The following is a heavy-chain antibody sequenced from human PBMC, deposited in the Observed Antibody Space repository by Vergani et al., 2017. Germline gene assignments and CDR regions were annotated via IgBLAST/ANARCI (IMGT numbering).Heavy chain of an antibody. CDR3: AGLYCSSTSCYVFDY. CDR2: IYPGDSDT. J-gene: IGHJ4*02. V-gene: IGHV5-51*03. D-gene: IGHD2-2*01. Sequence: EVQLVQSGAEVKKPGESLKISCKGSGYSFTSYWIGWVRQMPGKGLEWMGIIYPGDSDTRYSPSFQGQVTISADKSISTAYLQWSSLEASDTAMYYCAGLYCSSTSCYVFDYWGQGTLVTVSS. CDR1: GYSFTSYW.